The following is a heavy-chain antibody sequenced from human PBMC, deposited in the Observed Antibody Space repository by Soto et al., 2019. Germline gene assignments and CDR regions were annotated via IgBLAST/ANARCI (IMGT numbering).Heavy chain of an antibody. CDR1: GGTFSSYA. CDR3: ARSSGPRVYYGLDV. CDR2: ISGSGAGA. Sequence: SCKASGGTFSSYAISWVRQAPGKGLEWVSGISGSGAGAYYADSVKGRFTISRDISKDTLYLQMISLRAEDTAVYYCARSSGPRVYYGLDVWGQGTTVTVSS. D-gene: IGHD6-19*01. V-gene: IGHV3-23*01. J-gene: IGHJ6*02.